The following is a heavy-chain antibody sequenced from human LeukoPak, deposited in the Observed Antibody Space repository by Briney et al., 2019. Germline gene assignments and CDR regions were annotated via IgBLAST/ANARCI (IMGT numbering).Heavy chain of an antibody. Sequence: ASVKVSCKSSGYTFTGYYLHWVRQAPGQGLEWMGWINPNSGGTNYAQKFQGRVTMTRDTSISTAYMELSRLRSDDTAVYYCASTSDRITWFDPWGQGTRVTVSS. V-gene: IGHV1-2*02. CDR2: INPNSGGT. CDR1: GYTFTGYY. CDR3: ASTSDRITWFDP. D-gene: IGHD1-20*01. J-gene: IGHJ5*02.